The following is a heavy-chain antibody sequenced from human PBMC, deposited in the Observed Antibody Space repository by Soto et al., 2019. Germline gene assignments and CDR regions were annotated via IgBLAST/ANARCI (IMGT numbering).Heavy chain of an antibody. D-gene: IGHD2-15*01. CDR2: INSDGSST. CDR3: VRTSLVVAAATREDY. Sequence: EVQLVESGGGLVQPGGSLRLSCAASGFTFSSYWMHWVRQAPGKGLVWVSRINSDGSSTSYADSVKVRFTISRDNAKNTLYLQMNSLRAEETAVYYCVRTSLVVAAATREDYWGQGTLVTVSS. CDR1: GFTFSSYW. J-gene: IGHJ4*02. V-gene: IGHV3-74*01.